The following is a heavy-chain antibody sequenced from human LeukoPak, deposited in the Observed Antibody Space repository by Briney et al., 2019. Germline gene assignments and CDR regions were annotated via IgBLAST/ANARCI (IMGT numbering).Heavy chain of an antibody. CDR1: GGSVSSGSYY. CDR2: IYYSGST. Sequence: SETLSLTCTVSGGSVSSGSYYWSWIRQPPGKGLEWIGYIYYSGSTNYNPSLKSRVTISVDTSKNQFSLKLSSVTAADTAVYYCARTVTLDDAFDIWGQGTMVTVSS. J-gene: IGHJ3*02. D-gene: IGHD4-17*01. CDR3: ARTVTLDDAFDI. V-gene: IGHV4-61*01.